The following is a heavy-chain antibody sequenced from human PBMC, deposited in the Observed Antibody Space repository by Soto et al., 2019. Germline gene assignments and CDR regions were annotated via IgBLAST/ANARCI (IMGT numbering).Heavy chain of an antibody. CDR1: GFTFSSYS. D-gene: IGHD2-2*01. CDR3: TRAECTGCYGFHH. Sequence: GGSLRLSCDASGFTFSSYSINWVRQAPGKGLEWVSYIISSSSAIYYADSVKGRFTISRDNAKNSVYLQMNSLRAEDTAVYYCTRAECTGCYGFHHWGQGTLVTVSS. CDR2: IISSSSAI. V-gene: IGHV3-48*01. J-gene: IGHJ1*01.